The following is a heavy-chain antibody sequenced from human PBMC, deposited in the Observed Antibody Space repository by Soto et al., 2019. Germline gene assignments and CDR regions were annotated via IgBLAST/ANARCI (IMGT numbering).Heavy chain of an antibody. CDR3: AKDNRYNWNYGLKDY. J-gene: IGHJ4*02. CDR1: GFTFSTYG. Sequence: PGGSLRLSCAASGFTFSTYGMHWVRQAPGKGLEWVSGISWNSGSIGYADSVKGRFTISRDNAKNSLYLQMNSLRAEDTALYYCAKDNRYNWNYGLKDYWGQGTLVTVSS. D-gene: IGHD1-7*01. V-gene: IGHV3-9*01. CDR2: ISWNSGSI.